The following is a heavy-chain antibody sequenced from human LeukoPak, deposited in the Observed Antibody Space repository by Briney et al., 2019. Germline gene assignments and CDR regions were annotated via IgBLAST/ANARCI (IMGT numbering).Heavy chain of an antibody. CDR1: GYTFTGYY. Sequence: ASVKVSCKASGYTFTGYYMHWVRQAPGQRLEWLGRINPNSGVPNYAQKFQGRVTMTRDTAISTAYMQLSTLRSGDTAVYYCAREVGYSNSYYGRFDPWGQETLVTVSS. J-gene: IGHJ5*02. D-gene: IGHD1-26*01. CDR2: INPNSGVP. V-gene: IGHV1-2*06. CDR3: AREVGYSNSYYGRFDP.